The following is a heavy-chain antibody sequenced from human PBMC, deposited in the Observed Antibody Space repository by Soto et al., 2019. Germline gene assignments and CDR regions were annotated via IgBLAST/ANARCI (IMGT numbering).Heavy chain of an antibody. J-gene: IGHJ6*02. CDR1: GYGFADYY. CDR2: INPDSGGT. CDR3: ARDQMTTLTINDYDVMYV. Sequence: ASVKVSCPASGYGFADYYMHWVRQAPGQGLEWMGWINPDSGGTNYVQKFQGRVTMTRDSSITTAYMELTGPRYDDTAVYYCARDQMTTLTINDYDVMYVWAQRNKVTV. V-gene: IGHV1-2*02. D-gene: IGHD4-17*01.